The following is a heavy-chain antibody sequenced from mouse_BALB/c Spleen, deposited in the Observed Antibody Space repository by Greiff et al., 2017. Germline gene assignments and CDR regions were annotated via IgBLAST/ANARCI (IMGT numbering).Heavy chain of an antibody. D-gene: IGHD2-10*01. CDR3: ARSGGSYYGNFWFAY. CDR1: GFNIKDTY. J-gene: IGHJ3*01. V-gene: IGHV14-3*02. Sequence: EVQLQQSGAELVKPGASVKLSCTASGFNIKDTYMHWVKQRPEQGLEWIGRIDPSNGNTKYDPKFQGKATITADTSSNTAYLQLSSLTSEDTAVYYCARSGGSYYGNFWFAYWGQGTLVTVSA. CDR2: IDPSNGNT.